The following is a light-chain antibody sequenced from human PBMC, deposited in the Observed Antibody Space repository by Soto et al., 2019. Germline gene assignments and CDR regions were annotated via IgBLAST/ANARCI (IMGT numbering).Light chain of an antibody. V-gene: IGLV2-14*01. CDR2: EAT. CDR1: RSDIGASNY. Sequence: QSALTQPASVSGSPGQSITISCAGTRSDIGASNYVSWYQHLPGRPPTLIIYEATNRPSGVSERFSGSKTGDTASLTISGLQADDEAEYFCISYKTDATFVFGSGTKLTVL. J-gene: IGLJ1*01. CDR3: ISYKTDATFV.